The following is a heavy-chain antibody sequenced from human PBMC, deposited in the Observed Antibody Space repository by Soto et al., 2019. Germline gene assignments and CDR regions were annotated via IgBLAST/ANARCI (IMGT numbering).Heavy chain of an antibody. V-gene: IGHV4-31*03. D-gene: IGHD6-13*01. CDR2: IYYSGST. J-gene: IGHJ4*02. CDR1: GGSISSGGYY. CDR3: ARVYTSAAAGENFDY. Sequence: SETLSLTCTVSGGSISSGGYYWSWIRQHPGKGLEWIGYIYYSGSTYYNPSLKSRVTISVDTSKNQFSLKLSSVTAADTAVYYCARVYTSAAAGENFDYWGQGTLVTVSS.